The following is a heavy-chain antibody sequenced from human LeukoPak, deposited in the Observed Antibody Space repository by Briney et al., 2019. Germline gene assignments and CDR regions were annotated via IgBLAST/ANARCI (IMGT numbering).Heavy chain of an antibody. CDR2: IYYSGST. CDR1: GGSISSSSYY. Sequence: SETLSLTCTVSGGSISSSSYYWGWIRQPPGKGLEWIGSIYYSGSTYYNPSLKSRVTISVDTSKNQFSLKLSSVTAADTAVYYCARQQRYDYGDWRAPFDIWGQGTMVTVSS. D-gene: IGHD4-17*01. V-gene: IGHV4-39*01. J-gene: IGHJ3*02. CDR3: ARQQRYDYGDWRAPFDI.